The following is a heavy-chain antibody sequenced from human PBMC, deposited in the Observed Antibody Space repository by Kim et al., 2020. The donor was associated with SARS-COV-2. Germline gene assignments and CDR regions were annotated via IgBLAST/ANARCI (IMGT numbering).Heavy chain of an antibody. V-gene: IGHV4-34*01. Sequence: SETLSLTCAVYGGSFSGYYWSWIRQPPGKGLEWIGEINHSGSTNYNPSLKNRVTISVDTSKNQFSLKLSSVTAADTAVYYCARGRRPPPFSSGWYWASRAFDSWGNGTLVTVFS. CDR2: INHSGST. CDR1: GGSFSGYY. CDR3: ARGRRPPPFSSGWYWASRAFDS. D-gene: IGHD6-19*01. J-gene: IGHJ3*01.